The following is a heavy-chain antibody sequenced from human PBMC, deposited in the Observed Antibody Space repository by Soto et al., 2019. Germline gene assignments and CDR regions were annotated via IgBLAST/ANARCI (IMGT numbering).Heavy chain of an antibody. Sequence: ASVKVSCKASGNTFTNFGATWVRQAPGQGLEWMGWISAYTDDPNYAQKFQGRVTMTIDTSTSTAYLDLRSLTSDDTAVYYCARVIPGAEYWFDPWGQGTLVTVSS. J-gene: IGHJ5*02. V-gene: IGHV1-18*01. D-gene: IGHD2-2*01. CDR1: GNTFTNFG. CDR2: ISAYTDDP. CDR3: ARVIPGAEYWFDP.